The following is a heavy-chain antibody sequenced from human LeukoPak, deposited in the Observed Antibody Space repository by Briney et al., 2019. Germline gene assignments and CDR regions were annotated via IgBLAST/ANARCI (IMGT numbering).Heavy chain of an antibody. V-gene: IGHV1-69*04. J-gene: IGHJ5*02. CDR2: ISPILGIA. Sequence: SVKVSCKASGDTFSSYAISWVRQAPGQGLECMGRISPILGIANYAQKFQGRVTITADKSTSTAYMELSRLRSEDTAVYYCAKGREIAVAGFEEWFDPWGQGTLVTVSS. CDR1: GDTFSSYA. CDR3: AKGREIAVAGFEEWFDP. D-gene: IGHD6-19*01.